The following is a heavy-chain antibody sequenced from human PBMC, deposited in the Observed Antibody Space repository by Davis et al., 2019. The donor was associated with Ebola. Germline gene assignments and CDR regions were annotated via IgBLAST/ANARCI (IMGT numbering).Heavy chain of an antibody. D-gene: IGHD3-16*02. Sequence: GESLKISCAASGFTYSSFWMSWVRQAPGKGLERVANIKQDGSEKYYVDSVKGRFTISRDNAKNSLYLQMNSLRAEDTAVYYCARGNYVWGSYRLYFDYWGQGTLVTVSS. CDR1: GFTYSSFW. J-gene: IGHJ4*02. CDR2: IKQDGSEK. CDR3: ARGNYVWGSYRLYFDY. V-gene: IGHV3-7*01.